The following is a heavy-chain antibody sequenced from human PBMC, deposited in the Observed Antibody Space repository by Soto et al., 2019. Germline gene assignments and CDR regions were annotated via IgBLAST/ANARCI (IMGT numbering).Heavy chain of an antibody. Sequence: QVQLVQSGAEVKKPGSSVKVSCKVSGTIFSSYAITWVRQAPGQGLEWMGGIIPIFGTKNYTEKLRDRISITADESTSTAYMELNSLRSEDTAVYYCARTFYDGSGYYYEMDYWGQGTLVTVSS. CDR1: GTIFSSYA. CDR3: ARTFYDGSGYYYEMDY. CDR2: IIPIFGTK. D-gene: IGHD3-22*01. J-gene: IGHJ4*02. V-gene: IGHV1-69*01.